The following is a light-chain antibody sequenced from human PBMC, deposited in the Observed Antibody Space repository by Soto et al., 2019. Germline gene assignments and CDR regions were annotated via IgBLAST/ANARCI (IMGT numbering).Light chain of an antibody. Sequence: EFVLTQSPGTLSLSPGARAPLSCRASQTASSSHLAWYQQKPGQAPRLLIYDASSRAAGISDRFSGSGSGTDFTLTISRLESEDFAVYYCQQYGRSPYTFGQGTKVDIK. CDR3: QQYGRSPYT. J-gene: IGKJ2*01. CDR1: QTASSSH. V-gene: IGKV3-20*01. CDR2: DAS.